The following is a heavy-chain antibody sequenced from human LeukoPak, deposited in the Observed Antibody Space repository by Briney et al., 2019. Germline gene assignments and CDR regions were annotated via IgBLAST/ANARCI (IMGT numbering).Heavy chain of an antibody. CDR1: GFTFSSYG. CDR3: ARDGSKWNFDY. J-gene: IGHJ4*02. D-gene: IGHD6-13*01. CDR2: ISGSGGST. V-gene: IGHV3-23*01. Sequence: GGSLRLSCAASGFTFSSYGMSWVRQAPGKGLEWVSAISGSGGSTYYADSVKGRFTISRDNSKNTLYLQMNSLRAEDTAVYYCARDGSKWNFDYWGQGTLVTVSS.